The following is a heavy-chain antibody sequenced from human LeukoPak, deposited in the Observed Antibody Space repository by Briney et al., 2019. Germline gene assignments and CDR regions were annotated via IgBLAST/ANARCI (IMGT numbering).Heavy chain of an antibody. J-gene: IGHJ3*02. CDR3: ARVLGCGGDCYSDNDAFDI. D-gene: IGHD2-21*02. CDR1: GYTFTVYY. V-gene: IGHV1-69*13. Sequence: SVKVSCKASGYTFTVYYMHWVRQAPGQGLEWMGGIIPIFGTANYAQKFQGRVTITADESTSTAYMELSSLRSEDTAVYYCARVLGCGGDCYSDNDAFDIWGQGTMVTVSS. CDR2: IIPIFGTA.